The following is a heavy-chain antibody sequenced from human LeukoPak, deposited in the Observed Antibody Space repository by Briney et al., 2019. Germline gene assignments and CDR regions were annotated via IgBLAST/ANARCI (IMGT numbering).Heavy chain of an antibody. Sequence: SETLSLACTVSGGSISSGSYYWSWIRQPAGKGLEWIGRIYTSGSTNYNPSLKSRVTISVDTSKNQFSLKLSSVTAADTAVYYCAREMTTVSLVYYYYYMDVWGQGTTVTVSS. V-gene: IGHV4-61*02. CDR3: AREMTTVSLVYYYYYMDV. CDR2: IYTSGST. D-gene: IGHD4-11*01. CDR1: GGSISSGSYY. J-gene: IGHJ6*03.